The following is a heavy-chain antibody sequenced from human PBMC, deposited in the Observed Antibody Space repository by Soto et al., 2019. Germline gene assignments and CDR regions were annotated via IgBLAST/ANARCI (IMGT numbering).Heavy chain of an antibody. CDR2: IIPIFGTA. D-gene: IGHD3-10*01. CDR1: GGTFSSYA. V-gene: IGHV1-69*12. J-gene: IGHJ5*02. CDR3: ASGTSGSYYTPFWFDP. Sequence: QVQLVQSGAEVKKPGSSVKVSCKASGGTFSSYAISWVRQAPGQGLEWMGGIIPIFGTANYAQKFQGRVTSPADESTSTAYMELSSLRSEDTAVYYCASGTSGSYYTPFWFDPWGQGTLVTVSS.